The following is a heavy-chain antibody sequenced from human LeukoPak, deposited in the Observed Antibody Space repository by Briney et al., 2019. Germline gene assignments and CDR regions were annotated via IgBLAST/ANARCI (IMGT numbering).Heavy chain of an antibody. D-gene: IGHD3-3*01. CDR1: GGSFSGYY. J-gene: IGHJ4*02. CDR3: ARGPGTIFGVVIRATLDY. Sequence: SETLSLTCAVYGGSFSGYYWSWIRQPPGKGLEWIGEINHSGSTNYNPSLKSRVTISVDTSKNQFSLKLSSVTAADTAVYYCARGPGTIFGVVIRATLDYWGQGTLVTVSS. CDR2: INHSGST. V-gene: IGHV4-34*01.